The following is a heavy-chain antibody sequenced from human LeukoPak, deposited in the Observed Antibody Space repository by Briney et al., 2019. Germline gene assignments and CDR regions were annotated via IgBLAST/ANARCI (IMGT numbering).Heavy chain of an antibody. Sequence: SVKVSCKASGGTFSSYAISWVRQAPGQGLEWMGGIIPIFGTANYAQKFQGRVTITADESTSTAYMELSSLRSEDTAVYYCARDEPVGANDFDYWGQGTLVTVSS. D-gene: IGHD1-26*01. CDR1: GGTFSSYA. V-gene: IGHV1-69*13. J-gene: IGHJ4*02. CDR3: ARDEPVGANDFDY. CDR2: IIPIFGTA.